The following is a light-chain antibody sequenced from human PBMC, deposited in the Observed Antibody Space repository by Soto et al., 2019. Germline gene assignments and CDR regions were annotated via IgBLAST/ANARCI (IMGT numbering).Light chain of an antibody. CDR1: NIGVRS. CDR3: QVWDDSRDQQV. J-gene: IGLJ3*02. CDR2: DDD. V-gene: IGLV3-21*02. Sequence: SYELTQAPSVSVAPGQTASITCGANNIGVRSVHWNQKKPGQAPVLVVYDDDARPSGIPGRFSGSNSGNTATLTITRVEAGDEADYYCQVWDDSRDQQVFGGGTKLTVL.